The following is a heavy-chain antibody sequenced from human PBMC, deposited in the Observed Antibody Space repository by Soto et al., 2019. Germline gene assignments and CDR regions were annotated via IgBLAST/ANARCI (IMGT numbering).Heavy chain of an antibody. Sequence: EVQLVQSGGGLAQPGKSLRLSCAASGFTFRKFWMHCVRPVPGKGPVWVSYISSDGTTTDYADSVKGRFTISRDNAKDTLYLQMDSRRAEDTAVYYCAIQDCTNDVCLAAAVTVGGALESWGQGTLVTVSS. CDR1: GFTFRKFW. CDR3: AIQDCTNDVCLAAAVTVGGALES. V-gene: IGHV3-74*01. D-gene: IGHD2-8*01. CDR2: ISSDGTTT. J-gene: IGHJ1*01.